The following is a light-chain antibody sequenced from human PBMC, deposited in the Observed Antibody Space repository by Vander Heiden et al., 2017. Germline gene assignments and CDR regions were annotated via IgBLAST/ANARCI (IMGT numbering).Light chain of an antibody. CDR1: QSISSY. J-gene: IGKJ1*01. CDR3: QQSHSTPWT. Sequence: DIQMTQSPSSLSASVGDRVTITCRASQSISSYLNWYQQKPGKAPNLLIYAASSLQSGVPSRFSGSGSGTDFTLTISRLQPEDFATYYCQQSHSTPWTFGQGTKVEYK. CDR2: AAS. V-gene: IGKV1-39*01.